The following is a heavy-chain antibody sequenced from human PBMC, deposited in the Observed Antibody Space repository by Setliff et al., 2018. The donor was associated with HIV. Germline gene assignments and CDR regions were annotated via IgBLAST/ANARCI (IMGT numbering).Heavy chain of an antibody. J-gene: IGHJ4*02. CDR2: IYPGESET. D-gene: IGHD6-6*01. Sequence: GESLKISCKGSGYSFTNYWIGWVRQMPGKGLEWMGAIYPGESETRYGPSFQGQVTISADKSINTAYVQWSSLKASDTAMYYCARRRHSSSFLIENFDSWGQGTLVTVSS. V-gene: IGHV5-51*01. CDR3: ARRRHSSSFLIENFDS. CDR1: GYSFTNYW.